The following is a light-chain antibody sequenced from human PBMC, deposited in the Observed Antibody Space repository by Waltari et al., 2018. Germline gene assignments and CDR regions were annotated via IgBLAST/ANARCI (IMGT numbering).Light chain of an antibody. CDR3: ATWDVRLTPRHI. V-gene: IGLV1-51*02. Sequence: QSTLTQPPSVSAAPGQRVTLSCSGTNDNIGLNLVSWYRQFPGAAPQLLIYEDDKRPLGIPDRFSAAKAGTSATLAITGLQTGDEADYYYATWDVRLTPRHIFGGGTKVTVL. CDR1: NDNIGLNL. CDR2: EDD. J-gene: IGLJ2*01.